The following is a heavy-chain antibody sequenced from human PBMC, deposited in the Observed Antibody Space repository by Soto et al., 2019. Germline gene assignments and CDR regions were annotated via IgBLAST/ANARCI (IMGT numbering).Heavy chain of an antibody. D-gene: IGHD6-6*01. V-gene: IGHV3-33*01. Sequence: GGSLRVCWAAAGCTCSSYGMRWVRQAPGKGLEWVAVIWYDGSNKYYADSVKGRFTISRDNSKNTLYLQMNSLRAEDTAVYYCARDRYSSSIYYFDYWGQGTLVTVSS. J-gene: IGHJ4*02. CDR3: ARDRYSSSIYYFDY. CDR2: IWYDGSNK. CDR1: GCTCSSYG.